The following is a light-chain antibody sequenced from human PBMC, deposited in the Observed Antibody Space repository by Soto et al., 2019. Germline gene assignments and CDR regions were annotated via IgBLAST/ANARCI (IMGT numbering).Light chain of an antibody. CDR2: DAS. CDR1: QSISTY. CDR3: QQGYIAPWT. V-gene: IGKV1-39*01. Sequence: DTHFTQSPSSLSASIGDRVTITCRASQSISTYLNWYQQIPGRAPKFLVYDASTLQSGVPSRFSGSGSGTDFTLTISSLQPEDFATYFCQQGYIAPWTFGQGSMVDI. J-gene: IGKJ1*01.